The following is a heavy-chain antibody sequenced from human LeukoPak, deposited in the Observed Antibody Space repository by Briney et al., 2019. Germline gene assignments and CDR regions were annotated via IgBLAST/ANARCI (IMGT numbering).Heavy chain of an antibody. CDR3: ARDSLWLRLQDYYYYGMDV. D-gene: IGHD5-12*01. Sequence: APVKVSCKAFGYTFTSYGISWVRQAPGQGLEWMGWISAYNGNTNYAQKLQGRVTMTTDTSTSTAYMELRSLRSDDTAVYYCARDSLWLRLQDYYYYGMDVWGQGTTVTVSS. J-gene: IGHJ6*02. CDR1: GYTFTSYG. CDR2: ISAYNGNT. V-gene: IGHV1-18*01.